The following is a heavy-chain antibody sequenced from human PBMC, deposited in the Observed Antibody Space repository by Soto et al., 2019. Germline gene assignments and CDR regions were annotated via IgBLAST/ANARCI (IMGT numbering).Heavy chain of an antibody. J-gene: IGHJ3*02. CDR2: IYSSGIT. CDR1: GFTVSSNY. Sequence: GGSLRLSCAASGFTVSSNYMSWVRQAPGKGLDWVSIIYSSGITIYADSVKGRFTISRDISKNTLYLQVNSLRAEDTALYYCARGLADAFDMWGQGTMVTVSS. CDR3: ARGLADAFDM. V-gene: IGHV3-66*01.